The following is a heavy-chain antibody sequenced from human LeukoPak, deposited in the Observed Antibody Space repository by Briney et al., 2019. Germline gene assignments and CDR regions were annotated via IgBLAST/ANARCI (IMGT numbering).Heavy chain of an antibody. J-gene: IGHJ6*02. CDR2: ISYDGSNK. CDR3: AKAKYSSGWDYYYYGMDV. V-gene: IGHV3-30*18. CDR1: GFTFSSYG. D-gene: IGHD6-19*01. Sequence: SGGSLRLSCAASGFTFSSYGMHWVRQAPGKGLEWVAVISYDGSNKYYADSVEGRFTISRDNSKNTLYLQMNSLRAEDTAVYYCAKAKYSSGWDYYYYGMDVWGQGTTVTVSS.